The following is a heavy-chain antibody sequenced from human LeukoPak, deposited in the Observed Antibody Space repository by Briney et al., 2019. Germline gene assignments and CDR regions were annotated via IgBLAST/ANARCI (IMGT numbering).Heavy chain of an antibody. CDR1: GFTFSDYH. D-gene: IGHD6-19*01. J-gene: IGHJ4*01. CDR3: AFPWGSSWFYSDC. V-gene: IGHV3-11*01. Sequence: GGSLRLSCATSGFTFSDYHMNWIRQAPGKGLEWVSYISSSGGIIYYADSVKGRFTISRDNTKNSLYLQMNSLRAEDTAVYYCAFPWGSSWFYSDCWGQGTLVAVSS. CDR2: ISSSGGII.